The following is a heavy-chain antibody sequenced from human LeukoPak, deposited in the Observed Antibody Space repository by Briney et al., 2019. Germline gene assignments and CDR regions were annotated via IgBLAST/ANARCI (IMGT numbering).Heavy chain of an antibody. D-gene: IGHD3-10*01. CDR2: ICHSGST. CDR1: GGPFSGYY. CDR3: ARDLLPFGELRTLDY. V-gene: IGHV4-34*01. J-gene: IGHJ4*02. Sequence: SETLSLTCAVYGGPFSGYYWSWIRQPPGKGLEWIGEICHSGSTNYNPSLKSRVTISVDKSKNQFSLKLSSVTAADTAVYYCARDLLPFGELRTLDYWGQGTLVTVSS.